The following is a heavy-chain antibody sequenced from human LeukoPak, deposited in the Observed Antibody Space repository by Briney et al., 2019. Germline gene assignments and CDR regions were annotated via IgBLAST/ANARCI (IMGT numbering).Heavy chain of an antibody. Sequence: GGSLGLSCAASGFTFSNYAMSWVRQAPGKGLKWVSTISNTGSDTYYADSVKGRFTISRDNSENTLYLQMNNLRAEDTAIHYCAKVPYSDYGSGRPPFMDVWGQGTTVAVSS. CDR2: ISNTGSDT. V-gene: IGHV3-23*01. CDR1: GFTFSNYA. CDR3: AKVPYSDYGSGRPPFMDV. D-gene: IGHD3-10*01. J-gene: IGHJ6*02.